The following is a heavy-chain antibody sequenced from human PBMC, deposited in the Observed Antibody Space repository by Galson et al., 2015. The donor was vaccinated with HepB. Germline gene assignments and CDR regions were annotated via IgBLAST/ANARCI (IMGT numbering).Heavy chain of an antibody. J-gene: IGHJ4*02. V-gene: IGHV1-18*04. CDR1: GYTFPNYG. Sequence: SVKVSCKASGYTFPNYGISWVRQAPGQGLEWMGYISVHNGDTKYAQSLVDRVTMTTDISANRAYMELRSLGPDDTAVYYCARDWARGGYCSSASCHTIDYWGQGTLVTVSS. CDR2: ISVHNGDT. D-gene: IGHD2-2*02. CDR3: ARDWARGGYCSSASCHTIDY.